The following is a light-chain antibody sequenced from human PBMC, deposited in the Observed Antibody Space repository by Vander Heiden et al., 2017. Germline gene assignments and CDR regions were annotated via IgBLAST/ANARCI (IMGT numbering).Light chain of an antibody. J-gene: IGKJ5*01. V-gene: IGKV3-20*01. CDR2: RAS. CDR1: QRVSSSY. Sequence: EIVLTQSPGTLSLSPGERATLSCRASQRVSSSYLAWYQQKPGQAPRVLLYRASSRATGIPDRFSGSGSGTDFTLTISRLEPEDFAVYYCQQFVSSQITFGQGTRLEIK. CDR3: QQFVSSQIT.